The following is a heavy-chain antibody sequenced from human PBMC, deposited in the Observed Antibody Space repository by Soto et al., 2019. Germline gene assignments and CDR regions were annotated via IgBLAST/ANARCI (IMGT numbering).Heavy chain of an antibody. D-gene: IGHD4-17*01. V-gene: IGHV3-66*01. Sequence: GGSLRLSCAASGFTVSSNYMSWVRQAPGKGLEWVSVIYSGGSTYYADSVKGRFTISRDNSKNTLYLQMNSLSAEDTAVYYCARSDYGDYKDWGQGTLVTVSS. CDR2: IYSGGST. J-gene: IGHJ4*02. CDR1: GFTVSSNY. CDR3: ARSDYGDYKD.